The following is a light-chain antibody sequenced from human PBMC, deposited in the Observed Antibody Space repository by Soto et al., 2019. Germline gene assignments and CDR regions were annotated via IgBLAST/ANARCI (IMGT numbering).Light chain of an antibody. CDR1: QSVGSD. CDR3: QHHAQLPGA. V-gene: IGKV3D-15*01. CDR2: DIF. J-gene: IGKJ4*01. Sequence: RCCRASQSVGSDLAWYQQKPGQAPRLVIYDIFTRATGVPTRISGSGSGTDTTYACSIVQSEDPLFHSWQHHAQLPGAFPGGTKVDIK.